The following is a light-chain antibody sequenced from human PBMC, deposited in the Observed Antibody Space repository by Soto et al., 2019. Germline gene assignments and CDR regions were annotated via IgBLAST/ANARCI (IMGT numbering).Light chain of an antibody. V-gene: IGKV3-20*01. CDR3: QQFKA. CDR1: QSVSSSY. Sequence: EIVLTQSPGTLSLSPGERATLSCRASQSVSSSYLAWYQQKPGQAPRLLIYGASSRATGIPDRFSGSGSGTDFTLTISRLEPEDFAVYYCQQFKAFGQGTRL. CDR2: GAS. J-gene: IGKJ5*01.